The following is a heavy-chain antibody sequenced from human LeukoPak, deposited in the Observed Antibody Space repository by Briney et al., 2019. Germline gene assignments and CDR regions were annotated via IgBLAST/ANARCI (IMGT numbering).Heavy chain of an antibody. CDR1: GFTFSKYW. Sequence: PGGSLRLSCAASGFTFSKYWMTWVRQAPGKGLEWVSAISGGGGTTHYADSVKGRFAVSRDNSKNILYLQMTNLRHEDTALYYCAKDRYSNYGNWFDPWGQGTQVTVIS. CDR2: ISGGGGTT. CDR3: AKDRYSNYGNWFDP. D-gene: IGHD4-11*01. V-gene: IGHV3-23*01. J-gene: IGHJ5*02.